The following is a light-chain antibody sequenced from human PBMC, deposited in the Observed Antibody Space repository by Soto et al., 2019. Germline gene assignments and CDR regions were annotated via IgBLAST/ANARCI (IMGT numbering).Light chain of an antibody. V-gene: IGKV1-5*01. J-gene: IGKJ4*01. CDR2: DAS. Sequence: DIQMTQSPSTLSASVGDRVTITCRASQSISSWLAWYQQKPGKAPKLLIYDASSLESGVPSRFSGSGSGTEFTLTISSLQPDDFATYYCQQYPLTFGGGTKVDIK. CDR1: QSISSW. CDR3: QQYPLT.